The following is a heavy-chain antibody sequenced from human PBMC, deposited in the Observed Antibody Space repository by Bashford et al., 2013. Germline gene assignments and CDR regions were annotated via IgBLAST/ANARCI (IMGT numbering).Heavy chain of an antibody. J-gene: IGHJ6*02. V-gene: IGHV3-48*03. CDR2: ISSSGSTI. CDR3: ARKPTYYYDSSGYLYYYYGMDV. Sequence: VRQAPGKGLEWVSYISSSGSTIYYADSVKGRFTISRDNAKNSLYLQMNSLRAEDTAVYYCARKPTYYYDSSGYLYYYYGMDVWGQGTTVTVSS. D-gene: IGHD3-22*01.